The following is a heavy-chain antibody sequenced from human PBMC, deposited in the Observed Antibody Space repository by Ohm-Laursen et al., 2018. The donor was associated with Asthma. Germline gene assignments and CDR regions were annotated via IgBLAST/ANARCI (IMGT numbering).Heavy chain of an antibody. CDR3: AKNIRPDY. V-gene: IGHV3-23*01. CDR1: GFTFSRYA. Sequence: GSLRLSCAASGFTFSRYAISWVRQAPGKGLEWVSTISDSGGSTYYADSVKGRFTISRDNSKNTLYLQMNSLRAEDTAVYYCAKNIRPDYWGQGTLVTVSS. J-gene: IGHJ4*02. CDR2: ISDSGGST. D-gene: IGHD2/OR15-2a*01.